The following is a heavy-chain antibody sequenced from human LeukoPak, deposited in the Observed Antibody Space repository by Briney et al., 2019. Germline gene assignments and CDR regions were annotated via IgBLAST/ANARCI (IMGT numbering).Heavy chain of an antibody. D-gene: IGHD6-13*01. CDR2: INHSGST. CDR1: GGSFSGYY. CDR3: ARGRLSIAAAGTGGRWFDP. J-gene: IGHJ5*02. Sequence: SETLSLTCAVYGGSFSGYYWSWIRQPPGKGLEWIGEINHSGSTNYNPSLKSRVTISVDTSENQFSLKLSSVTAADTAVYYCARGRLSIAAAGTGGRWFDPWGQGTLVTVSS. V-gene: IGHV4-34*01.